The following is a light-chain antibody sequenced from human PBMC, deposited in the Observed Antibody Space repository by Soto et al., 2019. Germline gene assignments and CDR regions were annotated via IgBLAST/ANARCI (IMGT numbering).Light chain of an antibody. CDR3: QSYDSSLSGWV. V-gene: IGLV1-40*01. CDR1: SSNIGAGYD. Sequence: QSVLTQPPSVSGAPGLRVTISCTGSSSNIGAGYDVHWYQQLLGTAPKLLIYGNSNRPSGVPDRFSGSKSGTSASLAITGLQAEDEADYYCQSYDSSLSGWVFGGGTKLTVL. CDR2: GNS. J-gene: IGLJ3*02.